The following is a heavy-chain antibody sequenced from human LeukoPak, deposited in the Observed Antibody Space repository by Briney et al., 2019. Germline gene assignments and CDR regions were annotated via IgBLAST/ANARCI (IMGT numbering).Heavy chain of an antibody. D-gene: IGHD4-23*01. CDR3: ARAPYGGTYFDY. V-gene: IGHV4-34*01. J-gene: IGHJ4*02. Sequence: SETLSLTCAVYGGSFSAYYWSWIRQPPGKGLEWIGEINHSGSTNYNPSLKSRVTISLDTSKNQFSLKLSSVTATDTAVYYCARAPYGGTYFDYWGQGTLVTVSS. CDR2: INHSGST. CDR1: GGSFSAYY.